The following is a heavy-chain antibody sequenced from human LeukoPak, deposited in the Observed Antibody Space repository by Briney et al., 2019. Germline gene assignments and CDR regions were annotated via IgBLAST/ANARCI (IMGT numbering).Heavy chain of an antibody. CDR2: INHSGST. Sequence: SETLSLTCTVSGGSISSYYWSWIRQPPGKGLEWIGEINHSGSTNYNPSLKSRVTISVDTSKNQFSLKLSSATAADTAVYYCARVYYSTADWGQGTLVTVSS. V-gene: IGHV4-34*01. J-gene: IGHJ4*02. CDR1: GGSISSYY. D-gene: IGHD3-10*01. CDR3: ARVYYSTAD.